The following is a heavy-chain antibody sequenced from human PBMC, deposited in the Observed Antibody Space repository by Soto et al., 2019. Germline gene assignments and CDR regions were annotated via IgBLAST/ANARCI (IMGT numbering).Heavy chain of an antibody. CDR1: GGSLSSGGYY. V-gene: IGHV4-31*03. CDR3: ARWLQFGSYYGMDV. Sequence: QVQLQESGPGLVKPSQTLSLTCTVSGGSLSSGGYYWTWIRQHPGKGLEWIGYIYYSGSTSYNPSLKSRVTISVDTSKNQFSLKLSSVTDADTAVYYCARWLQFGSYYGMDVWGQGTTVTVSS. D-gene: IGHD5-12*01. CDR2: IYYSGST. J-gene: IGHJ6*02.